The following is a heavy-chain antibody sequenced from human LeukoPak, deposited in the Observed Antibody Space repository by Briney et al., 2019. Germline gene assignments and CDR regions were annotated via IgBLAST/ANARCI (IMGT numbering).Heavy chain of an antibody. J-gene: IGHJ4*02. Sequence: PSETLSLTCTVSADSITLSSHFLGWIRQPPGKGLEWIGTMFYTGSTYYNPSLQSRVTITVDTSKNQFSLKLSSVTAADTAVYYCARSRRWREFGYWGQGTLVTVSS. CDR3: ARSRRWREFGY. V-gene: IGHV4-39*01. D-gene: IGHD4-23*01. CDR2: MFYTGST. CDR1: ADSITLSSHF.